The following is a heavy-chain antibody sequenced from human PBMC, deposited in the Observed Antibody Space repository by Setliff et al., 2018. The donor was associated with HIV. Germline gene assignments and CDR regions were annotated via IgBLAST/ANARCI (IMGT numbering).Heavy chain of an antibody. CDR3: ARAPTGELDF. CDR1: GDSMSGYY. V-gene: IGHV4-4*08. D-gene: IGHD7-27*01. CDR2: IHTSGST. Sequence: PSETLSLTCAVSGDSMSGYYWSWIRQSPGKKLEWIGYIHTSGSTNYNPSLKSRVTISLDTSNDRFSLRLSSVTAADTAVYYCARAPTGELDFWSQGTLVTVSS. J-gene: IGHJ4*02.